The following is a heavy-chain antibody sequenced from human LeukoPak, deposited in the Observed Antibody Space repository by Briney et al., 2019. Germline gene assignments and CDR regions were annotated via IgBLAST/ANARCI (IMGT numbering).Heavy chain of an antibody. J-gene: IGHJ6*03. D-gene: IGHD2-2*01. CDR1: GGTFSSYA. Sequence: SVKVSCKASGGTFSSYAISWVRQAPGKGLEWMGGIIPIFGTANYAQKFQGRVTITTDESTSTAYMELSSLRSEDTAVYYCARAGQVVPAAINYYYYMDVWGKGTTVTVSS. CDR2: IIPIFGTA. CDR3: ARAGQVVPAAINYYYYMDV. V-gene: IGHV1-69*05.